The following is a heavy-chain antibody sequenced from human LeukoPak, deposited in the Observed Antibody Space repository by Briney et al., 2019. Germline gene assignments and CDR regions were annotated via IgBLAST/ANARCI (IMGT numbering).Heavy chain of an antibody. D-gene: IGHD3-10*01. V-gene: IGHV4-59*01. CDR2: VYYTGST. Sequence: SETLSLTCTVSGGSISSYYWTWIRQPPGKGPEWVGYVYYTGSTNYNPSLKSRVTMSLDTSKKQFSLKLTSVTAADTAVYYCARGLEWFGGKLDYRGQGTLVTVSS. CDR1: GGSISSYY. J-gene: IGHJ4*02. CDR3: ARGLEWFGGKLDY.